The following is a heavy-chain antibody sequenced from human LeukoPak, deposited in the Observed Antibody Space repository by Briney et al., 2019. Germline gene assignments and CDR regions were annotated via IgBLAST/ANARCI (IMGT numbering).Heavy chain of an antibody. D-gene: IGHD3-22*01. Sequence: SGGSLRLSCAASGFTFSTYSMSWVRQAPGKGLEWVSSISSSSTYIYYSDSVKGRFTISRNNAKNSLYLQMNSLRAEDTAVYYCARISLYYDSSGYYCDYWGQGTLVTVSS. CDR2: ISSSSTYI. V-gene: IGHV3-21*01. CDR1: GFTFSTYS. J-gene: IGHJ4*02. CDR3: ARISLYYDSSGYYCDY.